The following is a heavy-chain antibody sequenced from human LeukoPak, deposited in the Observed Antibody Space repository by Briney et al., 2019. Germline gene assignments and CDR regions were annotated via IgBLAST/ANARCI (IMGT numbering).Heavy chain of an antibody. CDR1: GGSISSYY. V-gene: IGHV4-59*12. D-gene: IGHD2-21*02. CDR3: ARSVVVTATDYYYYYMDV. CDR2: IYYRGST. Sequence: SETLSLTCTVSGGSISSYYWSWIRQPPGKGLEWIGYIYYRGSTNYNPSLKSRVTISVDTSKNQFSLKLSSVTAADTAVYYCARSVVVTATDYYYYYMDVWGKGTTVTVSS. J-gene: IGHJ6*03.